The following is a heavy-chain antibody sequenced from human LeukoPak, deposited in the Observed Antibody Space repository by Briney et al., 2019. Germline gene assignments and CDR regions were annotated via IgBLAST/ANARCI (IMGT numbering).Heavy chain of an antibody. Sequence: GGSLRLSCAASGFTFDDYTMHWVRQAPGKGLEWVSLISWDGGSTDYADSVKGRFTISRDNSKNTLYLQMNSLRVEDTAVYYCAKDHFPRRVGYNGGESDYWGQGTLVTISS. CDR1: GFTFDDYT. CDR2: ISWDGGST. V-gene: IGHV3-43*01. D-gene: IGHD5-24*01. CDR3: AKDHFPRRVGYNGGESDY. J-gene: IGHJ4*02.